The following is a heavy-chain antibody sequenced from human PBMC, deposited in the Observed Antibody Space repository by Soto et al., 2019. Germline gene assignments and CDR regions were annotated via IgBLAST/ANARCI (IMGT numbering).Heavy chain of an antibody. CDR2: ISSSGSTI. CDR3: AWTPDIVVVPAANDAFDI. Sequence: GGSLRLSCASSGLTFSDYYMSWIRQAPGKGLEWVSYISSSGSTIYYADSVKGRFTISRDNAKNSLYLQMNSLRAEDTAVYYCAWTPDIVVVPAANDAFDIWGQGTMVTVSS. CDR1: GLTFSDYY. V-gene: IGHV3-11*01. J-gene: IGHJ3*02. D-gene: IGHD2-2*01.